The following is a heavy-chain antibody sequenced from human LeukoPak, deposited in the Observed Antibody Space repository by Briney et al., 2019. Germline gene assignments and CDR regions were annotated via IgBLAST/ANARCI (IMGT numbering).Heavy chain of an antibody. CDR3: ARIRVRGVRKNSLDY. CDR1: GGSFSGYY. CDR2: INHSGST. Sequence: SETLSLTCAVYGGSFSGYYWSWIRQPPGKGLEWIGEINHSGSTNYNPSLKSRVTISVDTSKNQFSLKLSSVTAADTAVYYCARIRVRGVRKNSLDYWGQGTLVTVSS. V-gene: IGHV4-34*01. D-gene: IGHD3-10*01. J-gene: IGHJ4*02.